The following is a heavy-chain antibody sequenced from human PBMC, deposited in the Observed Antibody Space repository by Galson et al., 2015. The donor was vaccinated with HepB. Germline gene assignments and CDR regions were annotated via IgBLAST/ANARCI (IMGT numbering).Heavy chain of an antibody. CDR2: INPASGGT. Sequence: SVKVSCKASGYTFTGYHMHWVRQAPGQGLEWMGWINPASGGTKYAQKFQGRVTMTRDTSISTAYMDLSTLRYDDTAVYYCASYGGKISFGMDVWGQGTTVTVSS. V-gene: IGHV1-2*02. CDR3: ASYGGKISFGMDV. J-gene: IGHJ6*02. D-gene: IGHD4-23*01. CDR1: GYTFTGYH.